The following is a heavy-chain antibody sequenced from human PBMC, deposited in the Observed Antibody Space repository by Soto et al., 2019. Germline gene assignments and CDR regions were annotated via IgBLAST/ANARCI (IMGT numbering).Heavy chain of an antibody. J-gene: IGHJ4*02. V-gene: IGHV4-39*01. CDR2: VYYRGRS. D-gene: IGHD2-8*01. CDR1: GGSVSNSNYY. Sequence: SETLSLTCTVSGGSVSNSNYYWGWIRQSPGKGLEWIGSVYYRGRSYSKSSVKSRVTISVDTSKNQFSLNLNSVTASDTAVYYCVSQRTSVLTQAYFDYWGPGALVTVS. CDR3: VSQRTSVLTQAYFDY.